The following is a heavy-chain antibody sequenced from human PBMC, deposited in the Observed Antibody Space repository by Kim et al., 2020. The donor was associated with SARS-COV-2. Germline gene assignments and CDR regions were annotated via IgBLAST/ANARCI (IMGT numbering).Heavy chain of an antibody. J-gene: IGHJ4*02. V-gene: IGHV1-18*01. CDR3: ARDGGSGSPRGDY. D-gene: IGHD3-10*01. Sequence: YAQKLQGRVTMTTDTSTSTAYMELRSLRSDDTAVYYCARDGGSGSPRGDYWGQGTLVTVSS.